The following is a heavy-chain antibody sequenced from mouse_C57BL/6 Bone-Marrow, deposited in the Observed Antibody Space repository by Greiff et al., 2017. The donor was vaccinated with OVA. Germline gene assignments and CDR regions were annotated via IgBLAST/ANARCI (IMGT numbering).Heavy chain of an antibody. Sequence: QVQLQQSGPELVKPGASVKISCKASGYAFSSSWMNWVKQRPGKGLEWIGRIYPGDGDTNYNGKFKGKATLTADKSSSTAYMQLSSLTSEDSAVYFCARRDYGKDFDYWGKGTTLTVSS. CDR1: GYAFSSSW. V-gene: IGHV1-82*01. CDR3: ARRDYGKDFDY. CDR2: IYPGDGDT. J-gene: IGHJ2*01. D-gene: IGHD1-1*01.